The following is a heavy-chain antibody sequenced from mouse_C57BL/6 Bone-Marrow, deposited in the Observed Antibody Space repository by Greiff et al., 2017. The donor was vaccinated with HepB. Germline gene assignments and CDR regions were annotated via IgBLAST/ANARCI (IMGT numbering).Heavy chain of an antibody. Sequence: QVQLQQPGAELVKPGASVKLSCKASGYTFTSYWMQWVKQRPGQGLEWIGEIDPSDSYTNYNQKFKGKATFTADTSSNTAYMQLSSLTTEDSAIYYCAREGGSAYGSVFDYWGQGTTLTVSS. J-gene: IGHJ2*01. CDR1: GYTFTSYW. CDR2: IDPSDSYT. D-gene: IGHD1-1*01. V-gene: IGHV1-50*01. CDR3: AREGGSAYGSVFDY.